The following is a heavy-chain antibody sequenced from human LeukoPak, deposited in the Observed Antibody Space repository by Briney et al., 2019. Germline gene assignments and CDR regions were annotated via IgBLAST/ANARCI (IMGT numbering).Heavy chain of an antibody. D-gene: IGHD6-19*01. V-gene: IGHV3-30-3*01. J-gene: IGHJ4*02. Sequence: PGGSLRLSCAASGFTFSSYAMHWVRQAPGKGLEWVAVISYDGSNKYYADSVKGRLTISRDNSKNTLYLQMNSLRAEDTAVYYCARGSGPYFDYWGQGTLVTVSS. CDR2: ISYDGSNK. CDR1: GFTFSSYA. CDR3: ARGSGPYFDY.